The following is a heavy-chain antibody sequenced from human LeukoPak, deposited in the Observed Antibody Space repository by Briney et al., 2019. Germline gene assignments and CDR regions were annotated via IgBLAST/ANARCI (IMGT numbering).Heavy chain of an antibody. CDR3: AGTYSYGYYYYMGV. V-gene: IGHV4-34*01. Sequence: SETLSLTCAVYGGSFSGYYWSWIRQPPGKGLEWIGEMNHSGSTNYNPSLKSRVTISVDTSKNQFSLKLNSVTAADTAVYYCAGTYSYGYYYYMGVWGKGTTVTISS. CDR1: GGSFSGYY. D-gene: IGHD5-18*01. CDR2: MNHSGST. J-gene: IGHJ6*03.